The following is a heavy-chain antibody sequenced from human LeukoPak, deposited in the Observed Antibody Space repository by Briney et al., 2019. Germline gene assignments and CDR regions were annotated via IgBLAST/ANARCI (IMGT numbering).Heavy chain of an antibody. CDR3: AKGSGGSGRFNWFDP. CDR1: GGTFSSYA. D-gene: IGHD3-10*01. Sequence: GASVKVSCKASGGTFSSYAISWVRQAPGQGLEWMGGIIPIFGTANYAQKFQGRVTITADESTSTAYMELSSLRFEDTAVYYCAKGSGGSGRFNWFDPWGQGTLVTVSS. J-gene: IGHJ5*02. CDR2: IIPIFGTA. V-gene: IGHV1-69*13.